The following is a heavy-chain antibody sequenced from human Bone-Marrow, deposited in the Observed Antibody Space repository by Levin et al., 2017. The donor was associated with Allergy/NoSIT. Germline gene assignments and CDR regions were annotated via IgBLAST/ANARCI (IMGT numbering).Heavy chain of an antibody. J-gene: IGHJ3*02. D-gene: IGHD2-21*02. Sequence: GSLRLSCAVYGGSFSGYYWSWIRQPPGKGLEWIGEINHSGSTNYNPSLKSRVTISVDTSKNQFSLKLSSVTAADTAVYYCARDSGVTAIPADAFDIWGQGTMVTVSS. CDR3: ARDSGVTAIPADAFDI. CDR1: GGSFSGYY. V-gene: IGHV4-34*01. CDR2: INHSGST.